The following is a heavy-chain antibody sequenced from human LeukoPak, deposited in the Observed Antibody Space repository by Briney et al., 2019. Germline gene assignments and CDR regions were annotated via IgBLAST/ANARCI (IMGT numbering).Heavy chain of an antibody. CDR2: INPNSGGT. V-gene: IGHV1-2*02. CDR3: ARARYWSGGSCYSGPFDY. D-gene: IGHD2-15*01. CDR1: GYTFTGYY. J-gene: IGHJ4*02. Sequence: ASVKVSCKASGYTFTGYYMHWVRQAPGQGLEWMGWINPNSGGTNYAQKFHGRLTMTRDTSISTDYIQLSRLRSDDTAVYYCARARYWSGGSCYSGPFDYWGQGTLVTVS.